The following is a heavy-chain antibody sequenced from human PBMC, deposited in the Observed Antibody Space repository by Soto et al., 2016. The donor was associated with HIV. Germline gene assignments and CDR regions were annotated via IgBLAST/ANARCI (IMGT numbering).Heavy chain of an antibody. Sequence: VQLVESGGGVVQPGRSLRLSCAASGFTFSRYGMHWVRQAPGKGLEWVAIIWYDGTNKYYADSVKGRFTISRDNSKNTVFLHMNSLRVEDTAVYYCARIEQVKGVFWISWGQGTSGHRL. CDR3: ARIEQVKGVFWIS. CDR1: GFTFSRYG. D-gene: IGHD2-2*03. J-gene: IGHJ3*01. V-gene: IGHV3-33*01. CDR2: IWYDGTNK.